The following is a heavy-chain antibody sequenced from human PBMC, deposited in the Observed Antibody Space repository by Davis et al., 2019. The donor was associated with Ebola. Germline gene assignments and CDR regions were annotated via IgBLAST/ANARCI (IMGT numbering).Heavy chain of an antibody. D-gene: IGHD6-19*01. CDR3: ARGGAVAAYYYYYGMDV. J-gene: IGHJ6*02. Sequence: PGRSLSPSCAPSGFTFSIHSMNCARQAPGKGLEWVSSTSSSSSYIYYADSVKGRFTISRDNAKNSLYLQMNSLRAEDTAVYYCARGGAVAAYYYYYGMDVWGQGTTVTVSS. CDR1: GFTFSIHS. CDR2: TSSSSSYI. V-gene: IGHV3-21*01.